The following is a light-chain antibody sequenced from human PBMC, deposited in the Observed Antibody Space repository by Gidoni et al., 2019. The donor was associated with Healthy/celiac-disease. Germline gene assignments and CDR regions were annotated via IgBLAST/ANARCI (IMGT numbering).Light chain of an antibody. V-gene: IGLV1-40*01. Sequence: QSVLTQPPSVSGAPGQRVTISCTGSSSNIRAGYDVHWYQQLPVPAPKLLIYGNSNRPSGVPDRFSGSKSGTSASLAITGLQAEDEADYYCQSYDSSLDWVFGGGTKLTVL. CDR1: SSNIRAGYD. CDR2: GNS. CDR3: QSYDSSLDWV. J-gene: IGLJ3*02.